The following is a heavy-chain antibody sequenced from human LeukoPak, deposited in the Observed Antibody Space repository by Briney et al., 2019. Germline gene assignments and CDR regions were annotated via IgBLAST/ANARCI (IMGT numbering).Heavy chain of an antibody. CDR3: AKVDDFWSGWSAY. CDR2: ISGSGGST. D-gene: IGHD3-3*01. CDR1: GFTFSSYA. V-gene: IGHV3-23*01. Sequence: PGGSLRLSCAASGFTFSSYAMSWVRQAPGKGLDWVSAISGSGGSTYYADSVKGRFTISRDNSKNTLYLQMNSLRAEDTAVYYCAKVDDFWSGWSAYWGQGTLVTVSS. J-gene: IGHJ4*02.